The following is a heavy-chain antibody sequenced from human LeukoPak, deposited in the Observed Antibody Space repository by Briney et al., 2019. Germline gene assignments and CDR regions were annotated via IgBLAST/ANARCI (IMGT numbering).Heavy chain of an antibody. J-gene: IGHJ6*02. Sequence: GGSLRLSCAASGFTFSGYAMHWVRQAPGKGLEWVAVISYDGSNKYYADSVKGRFTISRDNSKNTLYLQMNSLRAEDTAVYYCARGAPVVAATLLYYYYGMDVWGQATTVTVSS. CDR3: ARGAPVVAATLLYYYYGMDV. CDR2: ISYDGSNK. CDR1: GFTFSGYA. D-gene: IGHD2-15*01. V-gene: IGHV3-30-3*01.